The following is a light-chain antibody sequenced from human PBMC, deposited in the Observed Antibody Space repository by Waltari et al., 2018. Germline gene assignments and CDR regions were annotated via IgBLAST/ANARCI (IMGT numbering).Light chain of an antibody. J-gene: IGKJ1*01. V-gene: IGKV1-6*01. CDR3: LQDYTFPRT. Sequence: AVQMTQSPSSLSASIGDRVTITCRASQGIRNDLAWYQQKPGKAPKLLIYGASTLQTGVPSRFGGSGSGTDFTLVISSLQPEDFATYYCLQDYTFPRTFGQGTKVEIK. CDR1: QGIRND. CDR2: GAS.